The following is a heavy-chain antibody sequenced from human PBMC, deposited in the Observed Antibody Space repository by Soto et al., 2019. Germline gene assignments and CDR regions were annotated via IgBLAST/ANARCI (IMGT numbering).Heavy chain of an antibody. Sequence: GESLKISCKGSGYSFTDYWITWVRQMPGKGLEWMGNIDPSDSYSNYSPSFQGHVTMSADKSINTVYLQWSSLKASDTDMYYCAREGYNWNPSWFDPWGQGTLVTVSA. CDR1: GYSFTDYW. V-gene: IGHV5-10-1*01. CDR2: IDPSDSYS. CDR3: AREGYNWNPSWFDP. D-gene: IGHD1-20*01. J-gene: IGHJ5*02.